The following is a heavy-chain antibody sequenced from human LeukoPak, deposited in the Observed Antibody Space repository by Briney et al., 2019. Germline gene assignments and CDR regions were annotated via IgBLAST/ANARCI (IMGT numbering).Heavy chain of an antibody. Sequence: GGSLRLSCAASGFTVSGNYMSWVRQAPGKGLEWVSVIYTAGSTYNADSVKGRFTITRDKSKNTLYLQMNTLRAEDTAVYFCAGGNTWPGLSYWGQGTLLTVSS. CDR2: IYTAGST. V-gene: IGHV3-53*01. CDR1: GFTVSGNY. D-gene: IGHD6-25*01. J-gene: IGHJ4*02. CDR3: AGGNTWPGLSY.